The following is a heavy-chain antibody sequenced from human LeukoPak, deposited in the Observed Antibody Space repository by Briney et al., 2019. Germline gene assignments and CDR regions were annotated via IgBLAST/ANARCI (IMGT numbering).Heavy chain of an antibody. J-gene: IGHJ6*02. Sequence: PGGSLRLSCAASGFTFSSYAMSWVRQAPGKGLEWVSAISGSGGSTYYADSVKGRFTISRDNSKNTLYLQMNSLRAEDTAVYYCARGAETYGSGSYHPPLDPRYYGMDVWGQGTTVTVSS. CDR3: ARGAETYGSGSYHPPLDPRYYGMDV. CDR2: ISGSGGST. D-gene: IGHD3-10*01. V-gene: IGHV3-23*01. CDR1: GFTFSSYA.